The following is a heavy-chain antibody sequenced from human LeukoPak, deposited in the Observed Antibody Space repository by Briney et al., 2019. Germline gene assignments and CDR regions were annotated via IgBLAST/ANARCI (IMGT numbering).Heavy chain of an antibody. CDR2: IKEDGSEK. D-gene: IGHD3-22*01. V-gene: IGHV3-7*01. CDR1: GFTFSSYW. Sequence: GGSLRLSCGTSGFTFSSYWMSWVRQAPGKGLEWVANIKEDGSEKYYVDSVKGRFTIFRDNAKKSLYLQMNSLRAEDAALYYCARGGDGSGFDYWGQGSLITVSS. J-gene: IGHJ4*02. CDR3: ARGGDGSGFDY.